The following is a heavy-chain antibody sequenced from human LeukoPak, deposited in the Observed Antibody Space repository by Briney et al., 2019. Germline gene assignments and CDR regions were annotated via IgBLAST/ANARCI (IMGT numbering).Heavy chain of an antibody. CDR3: ARGPKPLGYCSSTSCYSSYAFDI. D-gene: IGHD2-2*02. CDR2: INPNSGGT. J-gene: IGHJ3*02. Sequence: ASVKVSCKASGYTFTGYYMHWVRQAPGQGLEWMGWINPNSGGTNYAQKFQGRVTMTRDTSISTAYMELSRLRSDDTAVYYCARGPKPLGYCSSTSCYSSYAFDIWGQGTMVTVSS. V-gene: IGHV1-2*02. CDR1: GYTFTGYY.